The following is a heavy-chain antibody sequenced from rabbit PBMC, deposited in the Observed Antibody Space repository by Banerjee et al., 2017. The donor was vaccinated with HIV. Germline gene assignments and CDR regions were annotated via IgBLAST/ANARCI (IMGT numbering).Heavy chain of an antibody. CDR3: ARDDANGDGYSFNL. D-gene: IGHD6-1*01. J-gene: IGHJ4*01. CDR2: IWPGSSGST. Sequence: EESGGGLVQPEGSLTLTCTASGFSFSSYWIYWVRQAPGKGLEWIACIWPGSSGSTYYASWAKGRFTISKTSSTTVTLQMTSLTAADTATYFCARDDANGDGYSFNLWGQGTLVTVS. V-gene: IGHV1S45*01. CDR1: GFSFSSYW.